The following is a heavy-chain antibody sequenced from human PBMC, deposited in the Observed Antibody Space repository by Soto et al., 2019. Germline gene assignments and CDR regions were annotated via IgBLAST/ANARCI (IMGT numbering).Heavy chain of an antibody. Sequence: GGSLRLSCAASGFTFSSYAMSWVRQAPGKGLEWVSAISGSGGSTYYADSVKGRFTISRDNSKNTLYLQMNSLRAEDTAVYYCTSGGDFWSGTGYYGMDVWGQGTTVTVSS. CDR1: GFTFSSYA. J-gene: IGHJ6*02. V-gene: IGHV3-23*01. D-gene: IGHD3-3*01. CDR2: ISGSGGST. CDR3: TSGGDFWSGTGYYGMDV.